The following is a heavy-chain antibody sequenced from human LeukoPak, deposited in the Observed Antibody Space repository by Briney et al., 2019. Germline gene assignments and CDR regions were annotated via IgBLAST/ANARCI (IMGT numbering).Heavy chain of an antibody. V-gene: IGHV3-30-3*01. CDR3: AREGTAGYDVFDY. D-gene: IGHD5-12*01. Sequence: GGSLRLSCAASGFTFSSYAMHWVRQAPGKGLEWVAVISYDGSNKYYADSVKGRFTISRDNSKNTLYLQMNSLRPEDTALYYCAREGTAGYDVFDYWGQGTLVTVSS. CDR2: ISYDGSNK. J-gene: IGHJ4*02. CDR1: GFTFSSYA.